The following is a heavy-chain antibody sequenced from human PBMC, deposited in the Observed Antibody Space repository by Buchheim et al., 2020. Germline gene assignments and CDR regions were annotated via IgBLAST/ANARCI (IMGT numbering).Heavy chain of an antibody. CDR1: GGTFSSYA. V-gene: IGHV1-69*04. Sequence: QVQLVQSGAEVKKPGSSVKVSCKASGGTFSSYAISWVRQAPGQGLEWMGRIIPILGIANYAQKFQGRVTTTADNSTRTAYMELSSLRSEDTAVYYCARDLSAAARPDYWGQGTL. D-gene: IGHD6-6*01. CDR2: IIPILGIA. J-gene: IGHJ4*02. CDR3: ARDLSAAARPDY.